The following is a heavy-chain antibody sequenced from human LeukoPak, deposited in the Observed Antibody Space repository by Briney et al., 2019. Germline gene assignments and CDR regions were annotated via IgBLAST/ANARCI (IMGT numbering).Heavy chain of an antibody. CDR2: ISISGGTI. CDR3: AELGITMIGGV. V-gene: IGHV3-48*03. J-gene: IGHJ6*04. D-gene: IGHD3-10*02. CDR1: GFTFSSYE. Sequence: PGGSLRLSCAASGFTFSSYEMNWVCEAPRKRLERVSYISISGGTIYYADSAKGPFTISRDNAKTSLYLQMNSPRAEDTAVYYCAELGITMIGGVWGKGTTVTISS.